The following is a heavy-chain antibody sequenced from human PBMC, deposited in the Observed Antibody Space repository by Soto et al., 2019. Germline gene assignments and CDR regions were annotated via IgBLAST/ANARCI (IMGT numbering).Heavy chain of an antibody. V-gene: IGHV1-18*01. CDR1: GYTFSTYG. D-gene: IGHD5-18*01. CDR2: IGAYNGDT. J-gene: IGHJ3*02. Sequence: ASVKVSCKASGYTFSTYGISWLRQAPGQGLKWMGWIGAYNGDTNYAQKLQGRVTMTTDTSTSTAYMELTSLRSDDTAIYYCARDRGYSPDSFDIWGQGTMVTVSS. CDR3: ARDRGYSPDSFDI.